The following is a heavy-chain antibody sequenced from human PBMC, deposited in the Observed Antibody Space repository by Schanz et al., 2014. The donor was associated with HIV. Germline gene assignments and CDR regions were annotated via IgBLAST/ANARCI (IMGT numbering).Heavy chain of an antibody. D-gene: IGHD1-7*01. CDR1: GYTFTGYY. Sequence: QVQLVQSGAEVKKPGASVKVSCKASGYTFTGYYMHWVRQAPGQALEWMGWINPNSGGTNYAQKFHGRVTMTRDTAITAASMELSRVRSDDTAVYSCARLELLEWGQGTLVTVSS. CDR3: ARLELLE. V-gene: IGHV1-2*02. CDR2: INPNSGGT. J-gene: IGHJ4*02.